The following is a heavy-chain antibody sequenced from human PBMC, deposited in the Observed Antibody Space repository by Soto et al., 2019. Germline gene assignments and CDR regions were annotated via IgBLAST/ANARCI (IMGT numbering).Heavy chain of an antibody. Sequence: SVKVSCKASGGTFSSYTISWVRQAPGQGLEWMGRIIPILGIANYAQKFQGRVTITADKSTSTAYMELSSLRSEDTAVYYCAREDYYYYYYMDVWGKGTTVTVSS. CDR3: AREDYYYYYYMDV. CDR2: IIPILGIA. V-gene: IGHV1-69*04. CDR1: GGTFSSYT. J-gene: IGHJ6*03.